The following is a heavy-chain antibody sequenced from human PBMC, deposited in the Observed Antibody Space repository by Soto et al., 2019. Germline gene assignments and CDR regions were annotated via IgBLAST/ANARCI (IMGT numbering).Heavy chain of an antibody. Sequence: SETLSLTCTVSGGSISSSSSYWGWIRQPPGKGLEWIGTISYSGTTYYDPSLRSRVTISVDTSKNQVPLKLSSVTAADTAVYYCARRNYPYYFDYWGQGILVTSPQ. V-gene: IGHV4-39*01. CDR1: GGSISSSSSY. J-gene: IGHJ4*02. D-gene: IGHD3-10*01. CDR3: ARRNYPYYFDY. CDR2: ISYSGTT.